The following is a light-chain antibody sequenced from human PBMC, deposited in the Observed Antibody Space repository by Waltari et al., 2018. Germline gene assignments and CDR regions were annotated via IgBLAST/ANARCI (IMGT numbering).Light chain of an antibody. CDR2: WAS. V-gene: IGKV4-1*01. CDR3: QEYYSTPYT. CDR1: PSVLYSSNNKNY. Sequence: DIVMTQSPDSLAVSLGERANIHCKSSPSVLYSSNNKNYLAWYQQKPGQPPKLLIYWASTRESGVPDRFSGSGSGTDFTLTISSLQAEDVAVYYCQEYYSTPYTFGQGTKLEIK. J-gene: IGKJ2*01.